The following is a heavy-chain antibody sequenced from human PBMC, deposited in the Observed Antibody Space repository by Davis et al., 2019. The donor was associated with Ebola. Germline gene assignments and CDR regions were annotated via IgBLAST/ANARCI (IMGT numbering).Heavy chain of an antibody. CDR2: INPSGGST. Sequence: ASVKVSCKASGYTFTSYYMHWVRQAPGQGLEWMGIINPSGGSTSYAQKFQGRVTMTRDTSTSTVYMELSSLRSEDTAVYYCARDDPFSAPSWYLLPLYYYYGMDVWGKGTTVTVSS. V-gene: IGHV1-46*01. CDR3: ARDDPFSAPSWYLLPLYYYYGMDV. CDR1: GYTFTSYY. J-gene: IGHJ6*04. D-gene: IGHD6-13*01.